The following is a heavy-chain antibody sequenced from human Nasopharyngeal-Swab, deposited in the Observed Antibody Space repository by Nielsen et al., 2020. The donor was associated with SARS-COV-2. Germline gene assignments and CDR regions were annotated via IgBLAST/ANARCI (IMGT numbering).Heavy chain of an antibody. CDR3: ARDATTVTTWFDP. CDR1: GFTFSSFT. J-gene: IGHJ5*02. CDR2: ISSSSSYL. Sequence: GGSLRLSCAAYGFTFSSFTMNWVRQATGKGLEWVSSISSSSSYLYSADSVKGRFTISRDNAKNSLYLQMNSLRAEDTAVYYCARDATTVTTWFDPWGHGTLVTVSS. D-gene: IGHD4-11*01. V-gene: IGHV3-21*01.